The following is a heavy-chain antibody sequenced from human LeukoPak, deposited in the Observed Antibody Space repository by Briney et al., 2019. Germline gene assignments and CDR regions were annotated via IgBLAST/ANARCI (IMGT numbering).Heavy chain of an antibody. V-gene: IGHV1-18*01. J-gene: IGHJ4*02. CDR3: ARSGVGYFYDNTGYYPLDY. CDR1: GYTFTNYG. Sequence: ASVKVSCKASGYTFTNYGISWVRQAPGQGLEWMGWISAYTGNTNYAQNFQGRVTMTTDTSTSTAFMELRSLRSDDAAVYYCARSGVGYFYDNTGYYPLDYWGQGTLVTVSS. CDR2: ISAYTGNT. D-gene: IGHD3-22*01.